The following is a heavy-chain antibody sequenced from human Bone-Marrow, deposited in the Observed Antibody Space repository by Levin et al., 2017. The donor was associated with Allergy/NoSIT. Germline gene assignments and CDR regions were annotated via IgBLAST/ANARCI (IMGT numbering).Heavy chain of an antibody. CDR2: IFHTGST. Sequence: SETLSLTCALSGGSISSGGSSWSWIRQPPGKGLEWIGYIFHTGSTYYNSSLKSRVTISVDRSKNQFSLKLTSVTAADTAVYYCARSFTMLRGGFDPWVQGILVTVSS. D-gene: IGHD3-10*01. CDR3: ARSFTMLRGGFDP. CDR1: GGSISSGGSS. V-gene: IGHV4-30-2*01. J-gene: IGHJ5*02.